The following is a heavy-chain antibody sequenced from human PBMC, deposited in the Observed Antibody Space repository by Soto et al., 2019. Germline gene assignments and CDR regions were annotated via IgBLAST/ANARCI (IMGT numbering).Heavy chain of an antibody. CDR1: GFTFDDYA. D-gene: IGHD3-10*01. V-gene: IGHV3-9*01. J-gene: IGHJ4*02. CDR3: AKSPIGFGELLPYYFDY. CDR2: ISWNSGSI. Sequence: EVQLVESGGGLVQPGRSLRLSCAASGFTFDDYAMHWVRQAPGKGLEWVSGISWNSGSIGYADSVKGRFTISRDNAKNSLYLQMNILRAEDTALYYCAKSPIGFGELLPYYFDYWGQGTLVTVSS.